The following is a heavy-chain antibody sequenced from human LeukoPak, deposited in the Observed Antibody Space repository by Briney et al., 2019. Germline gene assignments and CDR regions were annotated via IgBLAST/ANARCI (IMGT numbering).Heavy chain of an antibody. CDR2: ISGSGGST. J-gene: IGHJ4*02. CDR3: AKVPDNYYDSSGYYPRNYFDY. CDR1: GFTFSSYA. Sequence: GGSLRLSCAASGFTFSSYAMCWVRQAPGKGLEWVSAISGSGGSTYYADSVKGRFTISRDNSKNTLYLQMNSLRTEDTAVYYCAKVPDNYYDSSGYYPRNYFDYWGQGTLVTVSS. V-gene: IGHV3-23*01. D-gene: IGHD3-22*01.